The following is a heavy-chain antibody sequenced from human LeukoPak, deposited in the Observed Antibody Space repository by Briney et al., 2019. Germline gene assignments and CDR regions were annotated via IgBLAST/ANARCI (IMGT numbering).Heavy chain of an antibody. D-gene: IGHD1-26*01. J-gene: IGHJ4*02. Sequence: PGGSLRLSCATSGFIFSGYYMSWIRQAPGKGLVWVSRINSDGSSTSYADSVKGRFTISRDNAKNTLYLQMNSLRAEDTAVYYCAREKYSGSLRDYWGQGTLVTVSS. CDR1: GFIFSGYY. CDR2: INSDGSST. CDR3: AREKYSGSLRDY. V-gene: IGHV3-74*01.